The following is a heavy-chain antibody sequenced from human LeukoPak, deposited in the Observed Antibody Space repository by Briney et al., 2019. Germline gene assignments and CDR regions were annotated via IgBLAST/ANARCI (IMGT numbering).Heavy chain of an antibody. D-gene: IGHD3-10*01. CDR1: GFTFSSYA. V-gene: IGHV4-34*01. CDR2: INHSGST. Sequence: GSLRLSCAASGFTFSSYAMSWVRQPPGKGLEWIGEINHSGSTNYNPSLKSRVTISVDTSKNQFSLKLSSVTAADTAVYYCARGHVLLWFGELFMDVWGQGTTVTVSS. J-gene: IGHJ6*02. CDR3: ARGHVLLWFGELFMDV.